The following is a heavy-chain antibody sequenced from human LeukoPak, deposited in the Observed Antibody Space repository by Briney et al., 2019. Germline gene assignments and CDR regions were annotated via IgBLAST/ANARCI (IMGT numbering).Heavy chain of an antibody. V-gene: IGHV4-59*08. J-gene: IGHJ4*02. CDR3: ARQDSKVGAYTGPYYFDY. CDR2: FYYSGVT. CDR1: GDSINSYH. D-gene: IGHD1-26*01. Sequence: PSETLSLTCTISGDSINSYHWSWLRQPPGSKLEWIGYFYYSGVTNYNPSLKSRVTMSLDTSKNQVSLKVSSVTAADTAVYYCARQDSKVGAYTGPYYFDYWGQGTLVTVSS.